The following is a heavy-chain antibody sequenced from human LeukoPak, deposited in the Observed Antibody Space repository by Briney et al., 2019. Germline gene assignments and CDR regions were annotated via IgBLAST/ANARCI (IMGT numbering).Heavy chain of an antibody. D-gene: IGHD3-16*01. CDR2: FDPEDGER. Sequence: APVKVSCKVAGYTLNELSMHWVRQAPGKGLEWMGGFDPEDGERIYAQKFQGRVTMTEDTSTDTAYMELSSLTSEDTAMYYCATENFGLGSPFDPWGQGTLVTVSS. CDR3: ATENFGLGSPFDP. CDR1: GYTLNELS. V-gene: IGHV1-24*01. J-gene: IGHJ5*02.